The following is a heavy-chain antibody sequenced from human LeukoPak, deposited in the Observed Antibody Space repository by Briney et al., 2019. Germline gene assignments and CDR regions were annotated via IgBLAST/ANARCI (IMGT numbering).Heavy chain of an antibody. Sequence: GGSLRLSCAASGFTFNNYGMHWVRQAPGKGLEWVSSISSSSSYIYYADSVKGRFTISRDNAKNSLYLQMNSLRAEDTAVYYCAREYKGFRKYYYYMDVWGKGTTVTVSS. V-gene: IGHV3-21*01. J-gene: IGHJ6*03. CDR3: AREYKGFRKYYYYMDV. CDR2: ISSSSSYI. D-gene: IGHD1-14*01. CDR1: GFTFNNYG.